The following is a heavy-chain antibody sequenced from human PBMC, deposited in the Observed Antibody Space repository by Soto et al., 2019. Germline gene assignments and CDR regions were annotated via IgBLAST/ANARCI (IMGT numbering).Heavy chain of an antibody. V-gene: IGHV1-69*10. D-gene: IGHD2-2*01. Sequence: SVKVSCKASGGTFSSNAISWVRQAAGQGLEWMGGIIPILDTAKYAQKFQGRVTITADKSKGTLYLQISSLRAEDTAVYYCAKERIPAAIINYYYGMDVWGQGTTVTVSS. CDR3: AKERIPAAIINYYYGMDV. CDR2: IIPILDTA. J-gene: IGHJ6*02. CDR1: GGTFSSNA.